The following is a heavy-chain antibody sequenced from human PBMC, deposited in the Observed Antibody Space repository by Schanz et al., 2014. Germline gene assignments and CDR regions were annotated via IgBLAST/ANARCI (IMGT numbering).Heavy chain of an antibody. CDR3: ATLDYADSVS. Sequence: QVHLVQSGAEVKKPGSSVKVSCKASGGTFSSDTFSWVRQAPGQGLEWMGRIVPIAGITNYAQRFQGRVTITADKSSDTAYMELSSLRSDDTAVYYCATLDYADSVSWGQGALVTVSS. D-gene: IGHD4-17*01. V-gene: IGHV1-69*02. CDR1: GGTFSSDT. CDR2: IVPIAGIT. J-gene: IGHJ5*02.